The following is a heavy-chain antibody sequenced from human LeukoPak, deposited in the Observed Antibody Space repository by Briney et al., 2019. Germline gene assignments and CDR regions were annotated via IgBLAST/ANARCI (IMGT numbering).Heavy chain of an antibody. V-gene: IGHV3-23*01. CDR1: GFTFSSYA. D-gene: IGHD3-22*01. J-gene: IGHJ4*02. CDR2: ISGSGTNT. CDR3: AKGTYDSRGHFDY. Sequence: GGSLRLSCAASGFTFSSYAMTWVRQAPGKGLEWVSGISGSGTNTYYSDSVKGRFTISRDNSKNTLYLQMNSLRAEDTAAYYCAKGTYDSRGHFDYWGQGTLVSVSS.